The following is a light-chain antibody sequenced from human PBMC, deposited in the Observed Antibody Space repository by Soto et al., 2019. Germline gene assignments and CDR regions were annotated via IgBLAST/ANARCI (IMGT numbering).Light chain of an antibody. CDR3: SSHAGSNNLV. CDR2: AVS. V-gene: IGLV2-14*01. J-gene: IGLJ3*02. CDR1: SSDVGLYDY. Sequence: QSALTQPASVSGSPGQSITISCTGTSSDVGLYDYVSWYQQHPGKAPQLMIYAVSNRPSGVSNRFSASKSGNTASLTVSGLQAEDEADYYCSSHAGSNNLVFGGGTKLTVL.